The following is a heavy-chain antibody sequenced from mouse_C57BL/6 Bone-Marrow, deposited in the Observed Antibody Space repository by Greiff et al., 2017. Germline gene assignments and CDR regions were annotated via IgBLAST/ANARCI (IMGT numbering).Heavy chain of an antibody. J-gene: IGHJ2*01. CDR1: GYTFTSYW. V-gene: IGHV1-69*01. CDR3: AREDYYGSSYLDY. Sequence: QVQLQQPGAELVMPGASVKLSCKASGYTFTSYWMHWVKQRPGQGLEWIGEIDPSDSYTNYNQQFKGKSTLTVDKSSSTAYMQLSSLTSEDSAVYYCAREDYYGSSYLDYWGQGTTLTVSS. D-gene: IGHD1-1*01. CDR2: IDPSDSYT.